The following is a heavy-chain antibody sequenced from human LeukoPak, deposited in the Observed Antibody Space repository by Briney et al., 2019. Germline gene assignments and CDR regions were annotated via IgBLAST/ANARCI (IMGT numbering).Heavy chain of an antibody. J-gene: IGHJ5*02. CDR2: VIPYLGII. Sequence: SVKVSCKASGGTFSTDAISWVRQAPGQGLEWMGRVIPYLGIIDYTQKFQGRITISADKSTSTAYMQMNSLTSEDTAVYYCARDTAVAPRSNWFDPWGQGTLVTVSS. CDR1: GGTFSTDA. CDR3: ARDTAVAPRSNWFDP. V-gene: IGHV1-69*04. D-gene: IGHD6-19*01.